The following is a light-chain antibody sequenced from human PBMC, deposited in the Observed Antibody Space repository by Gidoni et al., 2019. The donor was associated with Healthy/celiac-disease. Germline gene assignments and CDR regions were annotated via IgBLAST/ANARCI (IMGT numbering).Light chain of an antibody. J-gene: IGLJ2*01. CDR2: DVS. CDR3: SSYTSSSTYVV. Sequence: QSALTQPASVSGSPGQSINISCTGTSSDVGGYNYVSWYQQHPGKAPKLMIYDVSNRPSGVSNRFSCSKSGNTASLTISGLQAEDEADYYCSSYTSSSTYVVFGGGTKLTVL. V-gene: IGLV2-14*01. CDR1: SSDVGGYNY.